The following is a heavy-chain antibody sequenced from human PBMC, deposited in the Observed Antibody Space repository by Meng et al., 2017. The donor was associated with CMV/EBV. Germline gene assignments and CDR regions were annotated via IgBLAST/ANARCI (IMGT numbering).Heavy chain of an antibody. CDR3: ARGESYYDFWSGSSNWFDP. CDR2: INHSGST. D-gene: IGHD3-3*01. CDR1: GFTFSNAW. J-gene: IGHJ5*02. Sequence: GSLRLSCAASGFTFSNAWRSWVRQPPGKGLEWIGEINHSGSTNYNPSLKSRVTISVDTSKNQFSLKLSSVTAADTAVYYCARGESYYDFWSGSSNWFDPWGQGTLVTVSS. V-gene: IGHV4-34*01.